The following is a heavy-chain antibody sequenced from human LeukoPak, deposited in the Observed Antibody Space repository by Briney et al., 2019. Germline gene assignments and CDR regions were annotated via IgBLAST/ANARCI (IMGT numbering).Heavy chain of an antibody. V-gene: IGHV3-23*01. CDR2: ISGSGGST. Sequence: PGGSLLLSCAASGFTFTSYSMNWVRQAPGKGLEWVSTISGSGGSTYYADSVKGRFTISRDNSKNTLYLQMNSLRAEDTAVYYCAKESSYDSSGCWGQGTLVTVSS. CDR1: GFTFTSYS. J-gene: IGHJ4*02. D-gene: IGHD3-22*01. CDR3: AKESSYDSSGC.